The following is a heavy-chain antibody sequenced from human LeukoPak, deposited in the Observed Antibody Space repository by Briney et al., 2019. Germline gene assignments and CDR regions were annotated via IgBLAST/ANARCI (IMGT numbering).Heavy chain of an antibody. CDR2: IKQDGSEK. J-gene: IGHJ6*02. CDR1: GFRFSSYW. CDR3: ARTYGSGGSYGMDV. V-gene: IGHV3-7*01. D-gene: IGHD3-10*01. Sequence: GGSLRLSCAASGFRFSSYWMSWVRQAPGKGLDWVANIKQDGSEKYYVDSVKGRFTISRDNAKNSLYLQMNSLRAEDTAVYYCARTYGSGGSYGMDVWGQGTTVTVSS.